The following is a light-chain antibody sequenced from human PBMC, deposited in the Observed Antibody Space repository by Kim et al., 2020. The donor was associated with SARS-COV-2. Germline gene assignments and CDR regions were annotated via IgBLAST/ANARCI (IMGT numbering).Light chain of an antibody. Sequence: EIVMTQSPATLSVSPGERATLSCRASQSVSSNLAWYQQKPGQAPRLLIYGASTRATGIPARFSGSGSGTEFTLTISSLQSEDFAVYYCQQYNNWPLTFGVWTKVDIK. CDR3: QQYNNWPLT. CDR2: GAS. V-gene: IGKV3-15*01. CDR1: QSVSSN. J-gene: IGKJ4*01.